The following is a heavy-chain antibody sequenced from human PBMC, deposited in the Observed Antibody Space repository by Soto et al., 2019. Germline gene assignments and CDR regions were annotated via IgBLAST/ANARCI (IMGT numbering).Heavy chain of an antibody. Sequence: TLSLTCTVSGDSVTSGNFYWSWIRQPPGKGLEWIGFIYYSGSTNYNPSLKSRVTISVDTSKNQFSLKLSSVTAADTAVYYCARGYGSGSYSYYYYYGMDVWGQGTTVTVSS. V-gene: IGHV4-61*01. J-gene: IGHJ6*02. D-gene: IGHD3-10*01. CDR2: IYYSGST. CDR1: GDSVTSGNFY. CDR3: ARGYGSGSYSYYYYYGMDV.